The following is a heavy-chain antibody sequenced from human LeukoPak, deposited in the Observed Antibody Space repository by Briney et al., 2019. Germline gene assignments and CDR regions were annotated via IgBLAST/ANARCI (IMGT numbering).Heavy chain of an antibody. J-gene: IGHJ4*02. CDR2: IYPGDSDT. CDR1: GSSFSTYW. Sequence: GESLKISCKASGSSFSTYWIGWVRQMPGKGLKWMGIIYPGDSDTRYSPSFQGQVTISADKSISTAYLQWSSLKASDTAMYYCARQGYSSSSRFDYWGQGTLVTVSS. D-gene: IGHD6-6*01. CDR3: ARQGYSSSSRFDY. V-gene: IGHV5-51*01.